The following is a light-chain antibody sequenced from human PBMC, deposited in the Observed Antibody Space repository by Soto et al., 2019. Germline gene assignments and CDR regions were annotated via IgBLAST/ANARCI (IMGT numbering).Light chain of an antibody. CDR3: QVWDSSSDHRV. Sequence: SYELTQPPSVSVAPGQTARITCGGNNIGSKSVHWYQQKPGQAPVLVVYDDSDRPSGNPERFSGSNSGNTATLTISRVEAGDEADYYCQVWDSSSDHRVFGGGTKVTVL. J-gene: IGLJ3*02. CDR2: DDS. V-gene: IGLV3-21*02. CDR1: NIGSKS.